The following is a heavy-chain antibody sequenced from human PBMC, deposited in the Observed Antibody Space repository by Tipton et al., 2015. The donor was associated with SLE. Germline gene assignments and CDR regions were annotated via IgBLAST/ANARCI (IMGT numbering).Heavy chain of an antibody. J-gene: IGHJ3*02. CDR3: ARVTYDSSGYPNPFDI. D-gene: IGHD3-22*01. V-gene: IGHV4-59*08. CDR1: GGSFSSHY. Sequence: TLSLTCTVSGGSFSSHYWSWIRQPPGKGLEWIASIYHSGSTYYNLSLKSRVIISMDMSKNQFSLKLNSVTAADTAVYYCARVTYDSSGYPNPFDIWGQGTMVTVSS. CDR2: IYHSGST.